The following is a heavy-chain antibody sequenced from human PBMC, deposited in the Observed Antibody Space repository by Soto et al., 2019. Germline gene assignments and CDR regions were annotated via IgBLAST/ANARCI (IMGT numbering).Heavy chain of an antibody. CDR1: GGSISSAGHY. CDR3: ARATGTLRSRNCDY. V-gene: IGHV4-31*03. J-gene: IGHJ4*02. Sequence: SETLSLTCTVSGGSISSAGHYWTWIRQPPGKGLEWIGSIYHTGSTYYSPSLRSRLTISVDTSKSQFSLRLNSVTAADTAVYYCARATGTLRSRNCDYWGQGTLVTVSS. D-gene: IGHD3-9*01. CDR2: IYHTGST.